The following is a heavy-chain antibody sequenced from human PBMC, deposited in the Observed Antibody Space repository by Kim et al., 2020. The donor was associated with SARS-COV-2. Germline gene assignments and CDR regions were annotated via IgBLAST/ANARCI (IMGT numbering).Heavy chain of an antibody. V-gene: IGHV4-34*01. J-gene: IGHJ6*02. CDR3: ARYELSYYYGMDV. Sequence: SETLSLTCAVYGGSFSGYYWSWIRQPPGKGLEWIGEINHSGSTNYNPSLKSRVTISVDTSKNQFSLKLSSVTAADTAVYYCARYELSYYYGMDVWGQGTTVTVSS. CDR2: INHSGST. CDR1: GGSFSGYY. D-gene: IGHD1-26*01.